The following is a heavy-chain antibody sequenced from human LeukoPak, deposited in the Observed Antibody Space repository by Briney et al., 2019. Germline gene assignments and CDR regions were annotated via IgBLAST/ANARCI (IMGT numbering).Heavy chain of an antibody. CDR3: ARGHTAVTRHFDF. CDR2: IRYDGSNK. J-gene: IGHJ4*02. Sequence: GGSLRLSCAASGFTFTSYGMHWVRQAPGKGLEWVGFIRYDGSNKYYGDSVKGRFTISRDNSKNTLYLDMNSLRAEDTAVYYCARGHTAVTRHFDFWGQGTLVTVSS. V-gene: IGHV3-30*02. D-gene: IGHD4-17*01. CDR1: GFTFTSYG.